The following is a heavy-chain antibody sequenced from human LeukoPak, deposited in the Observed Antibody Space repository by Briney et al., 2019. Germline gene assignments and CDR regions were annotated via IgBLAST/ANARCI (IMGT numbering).Heavy chain of an antibody. Sequence: PSETLCLTCAAYGGTFSGYYWSWIRQPPGKGLEWMGEINHSGSTNYYPFLKSRVTISLDTSKNQFSLKLSSVTAADTAVYYCARVGVEGSGRSLRGGMDVWGQGTTVTVSS. D-gene: IGHD3-10*01. J-gene: IGHJ6*02. CDR3: ARVGVEGSGRSLRGGMDV. V-gene: IGHV4-34*01. CDR1: GGTFSGYY. CDR2: INHSGST.